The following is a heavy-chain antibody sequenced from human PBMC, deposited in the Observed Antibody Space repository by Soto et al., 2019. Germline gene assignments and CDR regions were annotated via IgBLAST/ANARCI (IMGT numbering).Heavy chain of an antibody. V-gene: IGHV3-21*01. J-gene: IGHJ4*02. CDR2: ISSTTNYI. CDR3: PKEAEELTSNFDV. CDR1: GFTFTRYS. Sequence: GGSLRLSCAASGFTFTRYSMNWVRQAPGKGLEWVSSISSTTNYIYYADSMKGRFTVSRENAKNSVYLEMNSLSAEDTAVYYWPKEAEELTSNFDVSGQGTLVTVS. D-gene: IGHD1-7*01.